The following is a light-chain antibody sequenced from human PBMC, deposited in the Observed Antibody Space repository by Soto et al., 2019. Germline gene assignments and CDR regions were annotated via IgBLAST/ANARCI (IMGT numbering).Light chain of an antibody. Sequence: DIQMTQSPSPLSASVGDRVTITCRASQNINTWVAWYQQKPGKAPNLLIYRASSLEIGVPSRFSGSGSGTEFTLTISSLQPDDFATYYCQQYQSYSSFAGGTKVEIK. J-gene: IGKJ4*01. CDR3: QQYQSYSS. CDR2: RAS. V-gene: IGKV1-5*01. CDR1: QNINTW.